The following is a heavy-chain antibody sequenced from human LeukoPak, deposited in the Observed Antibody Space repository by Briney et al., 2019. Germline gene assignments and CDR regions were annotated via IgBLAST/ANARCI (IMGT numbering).Heavy chain of an antibody. J-gene: IGHJ6*03. V-gene: IGHV4-59*01. CDR2: IYYSGST. CDR3: ARGAAGYCSSTRCYKHYYYMDV. D-gene: IGHD2-2*02. Sequence: SETLSLTCTVSGGSISSYYWSWIRQPPGKGLEWIGYIYYSGSTNYNPSLKSRVTISVDTSKNQFSLKLSSVTAADTAVYYCARGAAGYCSSTRCYKHYYYMDVWGKGTTVTVSS. CDR1: GGSISSYY.